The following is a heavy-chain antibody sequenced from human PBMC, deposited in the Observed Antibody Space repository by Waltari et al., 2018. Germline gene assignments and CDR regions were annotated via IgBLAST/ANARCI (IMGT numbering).Heavy chain of an antibody. CDR2: INYGGRP. CDR1: GESFSGYY. V-gene: IGHV4-34*01. D-gene: IGHD3-22*01. CDR3: ARGGEDFDDSTYFAY. J-gene: IGHJ4*02. Sequence: QVELQQWGAGLLKPSETLSLTCAVYGESFSGYYWSWIRQPPGKGLGWIGQINYGGRPTYNASLKSRVTISVDVSKDQFSLKLTSVTAAETAVYYCARGGEDFDDSTYFAYWGQGNLVTVSS.